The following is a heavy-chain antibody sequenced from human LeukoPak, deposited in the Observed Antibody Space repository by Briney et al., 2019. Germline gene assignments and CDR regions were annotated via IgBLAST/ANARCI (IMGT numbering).Heavy chain of an antibody. CDR1: GFTFSSYA. J-gene: IGHJ3*01. Sequence: GGSLRLSCAASGFTFSSYAMSWVRQAPGKGLEWVSAISGSGGSTYYADSVKGRFTISRDNSQNILNLQMNSLTAEDTAIYYCAKIPTFYYGDDAFAVWGQGTMVAVSS. CDR2: ISGSGGST. CDR3: AKIPTFYYGDDAFAV. V-gene: IGHV3-23*01. D-gene: IGHD2-21*01.